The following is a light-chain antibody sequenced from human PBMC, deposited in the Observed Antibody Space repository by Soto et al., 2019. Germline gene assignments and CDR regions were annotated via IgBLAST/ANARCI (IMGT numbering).Light chain of an antibody. J-gene: IGLJ1*01. V-gene: IGLV2-14*01. Sequence: QSAVTQPASVSGSPGQSITISCTGTSSDVGGYNYVSWYQQHPGKAPKLMIYDVSNRPSGVSNRFSGSKSGNTASLTISGLQAEDEADYYSSSYTSSSNVFGTGTKVTVL. CDR1: SSDVGGYNY. CDR3: SSYTSSSNV. CDR2: DVS.